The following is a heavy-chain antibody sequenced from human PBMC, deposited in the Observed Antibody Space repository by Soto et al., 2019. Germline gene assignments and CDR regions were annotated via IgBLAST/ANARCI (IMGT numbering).Heavy chain of an antibody. J-gene: IGHJ5*02. CDR1: GLSITDSEMG. D-gene: IGHD6-19*01. Sequence: QVTLKESGPVLVKPTETLTLRCTVSGLSITDSEMGVSWIRQPPGQPLEWLAHIDSSGEKSYRTFLKSRLAISKDTSKSQIVLTMTNMDPADTATYYCARRHLAVAVSPLVDPWGQGIPVTVSS. V-gene: IGHV2-26*01. CDR2: IDSSGEK. CDR3: ARRHLAVAVSPLVDP.